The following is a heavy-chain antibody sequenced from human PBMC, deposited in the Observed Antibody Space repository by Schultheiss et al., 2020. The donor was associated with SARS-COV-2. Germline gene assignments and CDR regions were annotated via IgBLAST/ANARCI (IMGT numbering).Heavy chain of an antibody. CDR1: GYTLTELS. CDR3: ARERGSYPRSGMDV. J-gene: IGHJ6*02. D-gene: IGHD1-26*01. Sequence: ASVKVSCKVSGYTLTELSMQWVRQAPGQGLEWMGWMNPNSGNTGYAQKFQGRVTITADESTSTAYMELSSLRSEDTAVYYCARERGSYPRSGMDVWGQGTTVTVSS. CDR2: MNPNSGNT. V-gene: IGHV1-8*03.